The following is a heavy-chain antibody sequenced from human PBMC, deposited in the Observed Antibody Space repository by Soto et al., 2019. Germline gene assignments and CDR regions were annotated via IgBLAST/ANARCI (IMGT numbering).Heavy chain of an antibody. Sequence: QVQLQESGPGLVKPSGTLSLTCAVSGDSVSSPYYWCWVRQPPGKGLEWIEEVFHTGTTSYNPSLRRRVTISMDKSINQFSLDLSSVTAADTAVYYCARRAGWYAVHSWGPGTLVIVSS. CDR1: GDSVSSPYY. CDR2: VFHTGTT. V-gene: IGHV4-4*02. CDR3: ARRAGWYAVHS. D-gene: IGHD6-19*01. J-gene: IGHJ4*02.